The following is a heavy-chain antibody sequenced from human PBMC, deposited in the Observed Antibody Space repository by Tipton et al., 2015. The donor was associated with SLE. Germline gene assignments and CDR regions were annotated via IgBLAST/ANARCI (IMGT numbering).Heavy chain of an antibody. CDR3: ARQDWAIDY. CDR1: GGSIGSGSYY. J-gene: IGHJ4*02. D-gene: IGHD3/OR15-3a*01. Sequence: TLSLTCTVSGGSIGSGSYYWSWIRQPAGKGLEWIGRIYTSGSTNYNPSLKSRVTISADTSKNQFSLKLSSVTAADTAVYYCARQDWAIDYWGQGTLVTVSS. CDR2: IYTSGST. V-gene: IGHV4-61*02.